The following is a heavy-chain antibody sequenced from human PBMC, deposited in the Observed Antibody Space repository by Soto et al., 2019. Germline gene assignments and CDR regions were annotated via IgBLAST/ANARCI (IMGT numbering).Heavy chain of an antibody. CDR1: GFTFRNHA. Sequence: QVQLVEAGGGVVQRGGSLRLSCTASGFTFRNHAMHWVRQAPGKGLEWVAVISYDEMNKYYSDSVKGRFTISRDNSKNTVSLQMNGLRPEDAAVYYCAKDYGTAQPDIETWVAAASDYWGQGTLVTVSS. CDR3: AKDYGTAQPDIETWVAAASDY. D-gene: IGHD2-15*01. V-gene: IGHV3-30*18. J-gene: IGHJ4*02. CDR2: ISYDEMNK.